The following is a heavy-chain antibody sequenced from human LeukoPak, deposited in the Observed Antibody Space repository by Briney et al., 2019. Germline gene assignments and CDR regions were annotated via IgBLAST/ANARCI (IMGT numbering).Heavy chain of an antibody. CDR3: ANYYYDSTSYPY. Sequence: GGSLRPSCAASGFTFSNYWMSWVRQAPGKGLEWVANIRQDGNEKYYLDSVKGRFTISRDNAKNSLHLQMNSLRAEDTAVYYCANYYYDSTSYPYWGQGTLVTVSS. CDR2: IRQDGNEK. CDR1: GFTFSNYW. V-gene: IGHV3-7*01. D-gene: IGHD3-22*01. J-gene: IGHJ4*02.